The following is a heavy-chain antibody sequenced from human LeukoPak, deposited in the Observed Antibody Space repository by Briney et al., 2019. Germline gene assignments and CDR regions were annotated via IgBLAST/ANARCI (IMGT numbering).Heavy chain of an antibody. CDR3: ARAGYSYGTGYYFDY. V-gene: IGHV4-61*08. CDR2: IYYSGST. Sequence: PSETLSLTCTVSGGSISSGGYYWSWIRQHPGKGLEWIGYIYYSGSTYYSPSLKSRVTISVDTSKKQFSLKVSSVTAADTAVYYCARAGYSYGTGYYFDYWGQGTLVTVSS. CDR1: GGSISSGGYY. D-gene: IGHD5-18*01. J-gene: IGHJ4*02.